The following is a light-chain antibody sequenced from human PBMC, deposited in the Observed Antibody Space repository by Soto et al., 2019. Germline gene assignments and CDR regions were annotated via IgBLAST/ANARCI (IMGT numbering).Light chain of an antibody. Sequence: DIQMTQSPSTLSAGVGDKVTITYRASQRISTYLNWYQQKPGKAPTLLIYAASSLQSGVPSRFSGGGSGTDFTLIINTLQPEDFATYFCQQCYSSPRTFGQGTK. CDR1: QRISTY. CDR3: QQCYSSPRT. J-gene: IGKJ1*01. CDR2: AAS. V-gene: IGKV1-39*01.